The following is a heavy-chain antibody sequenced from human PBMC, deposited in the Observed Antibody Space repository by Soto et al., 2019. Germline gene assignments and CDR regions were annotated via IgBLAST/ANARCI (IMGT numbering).Heavy chain of an antibody. CDR3: VRVTGAERH. J-gene: IGHJ4*02. CDR2: IYNHGQI. Sequence: EVQLVESGGGLNQPGGSLRLSCVVSGFIVSRSHMMWVRQAPGKGLEGVSVIYNHGQINYVDPVKGRFTIARDNSKNTIYLQMNSLKVEDTAVYYCVRVTGAERHWGQGALVTVSS. V-gene: IGHV3-53*01. CDR1: GFIVSRSH. D-gene: IGHD7-27*01.